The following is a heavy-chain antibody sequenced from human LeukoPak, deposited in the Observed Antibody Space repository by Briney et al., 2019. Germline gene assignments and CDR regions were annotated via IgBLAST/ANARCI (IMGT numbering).Heavy chain of an antibody. CDR3: ATGQWLVRGFDY. J-gene: IGHJ4*02. Sequence: ASVKVSCKATGYTFTSYGISWVRQAPGQGLECMGWISAYNGNTNYAQKLQGRVTMTTDTSTSTAYMELRSLRSDDTAVYYCATGQWLVRGFDYWGQGTLVTVSS. V-gene: IGHV1-18*01. CDR2: ISAYNGNT. CDR1: GYTFTSYG. D-gene: IGHD5-12*01.